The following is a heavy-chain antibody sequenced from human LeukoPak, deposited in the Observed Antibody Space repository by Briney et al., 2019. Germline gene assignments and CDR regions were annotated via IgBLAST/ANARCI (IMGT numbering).Heavy chain of an antibody. J-gene: IGHJ4*02. V-gene: IGHV4-34*01. D-gene: IGHD6-19*01. CDR3: ASLPSSGSFVFDY. CDR1: GGSFSGYY. Sequence: SETLSLTCAVYGGSFSGYYWSWIRQPPGKGLEWIGEINHSGSTNYNPSLKSRVTISVDTSKNQFSLKLSSVTAADTAVYYCASLPSSGSFVFDYWGQGTLVTVSS. CDR2: INHSGST.